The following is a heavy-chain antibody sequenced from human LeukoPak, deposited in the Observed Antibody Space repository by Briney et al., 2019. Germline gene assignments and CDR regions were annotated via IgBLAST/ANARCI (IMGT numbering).Heavy chain of an antibody. CDR2: INHSGST. J-gene: IGHJ3*02. V-gene: IGHV4-34*01. Sequence: SETLSLTCAAYGGSFSGYYWSWIRQPPGKGLEWIGEINHSGSTNYNPSLKSRVTISVDTSKNQFSLKLSSVTAADTAVYYCARARVQHDAFDIWGQGTMVTVSS. CDR3: ARARVQHDAFDI. D-gene: IGHD6-13*01. CDR1: GGSFSGYY.